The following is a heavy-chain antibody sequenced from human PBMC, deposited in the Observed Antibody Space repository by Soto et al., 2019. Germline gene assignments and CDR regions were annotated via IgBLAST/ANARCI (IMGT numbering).Heavy chain of an antibody. CDR1: GFTFSRHA. Sequence: EVQLLESGGGLVQPGGSLRLSCTASGFTFSRHAMTWVRQAPGKGLEWVSGLSDSGGSIYYADSVKGRFTISRDNSRTTLYLKMNPLGAEDTAIYYCAKVPSGGYAGFFALWGQGTRVPVSS. J-gene: IGHJ4*02. CDR3: AKVPSGGYAGFFAL. D-gene: IGHD2-8*01. V-gene: IGHV3-23*01. CDR2: LSDSGGSI.